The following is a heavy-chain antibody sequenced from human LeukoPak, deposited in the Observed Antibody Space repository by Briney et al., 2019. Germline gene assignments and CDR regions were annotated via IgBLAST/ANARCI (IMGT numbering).Heavy chain of an antibody. V-gene: IGHV3-21*01. CDR2: ISSSSSYI. J-gene: IGHJ6*03. Sequence: GGSLRLSCAASGFTLSSYSMNWVRQAPGKGLEWVSSISSSSSYIYYADSVKGRFTISRDNAKNSLYLQMNSLRAEDTAVYYCARLGYCSGGSCLRYDYYYMDVWGKGTTVTVSS. CDR1: GFTLSSYS. D-gene: IGHD2-15*01. CDR3: ARLGYCSGGSCLRYDYYYMDV.